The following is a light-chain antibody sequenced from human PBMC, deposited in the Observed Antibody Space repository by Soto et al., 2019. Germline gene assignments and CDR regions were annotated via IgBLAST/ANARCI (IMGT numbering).Light chain of an antibody. Sequence: IQLTQSPASLSASVGDRVTFTCRASQDISIYLAWYQQKPGEAPNLLIHTASTLHGGVPSRFSGSGSGTDFTLTISSLEPEDFAVYYCQQRSDWPPYTFGQRTKVDNK. CDR1: QDISIY. J-gene: IGKJ2*01. CDR2: TAS. V-gene: IGKV1-9*01. CDR3: QQRSDWPPYT.